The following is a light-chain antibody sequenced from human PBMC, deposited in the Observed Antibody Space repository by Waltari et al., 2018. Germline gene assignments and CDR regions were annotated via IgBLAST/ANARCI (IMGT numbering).Light chain of an antibody. CDR2: RVS. Sequence: DVVMTQSPLSLPVTLGQPASISCRSSQSLVHSDGNTYLNWFQQRPGQSARRLIYRVSKRESGVPDRFSGSGSGTDFTLKISRVEAEDIGVYYCMQGTHWPLYTFGQGTKLEIK. V-gene: IGKV2-30*02. CDR3: MQGTHWPLYT. J-gene: IGKJ2*01. CDR1: QSLVHSDGNTY.